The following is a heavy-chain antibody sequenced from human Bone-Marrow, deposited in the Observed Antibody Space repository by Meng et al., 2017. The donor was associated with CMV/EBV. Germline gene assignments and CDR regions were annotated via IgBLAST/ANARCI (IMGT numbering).Heavy chain of an antibody. CDR2: ISSDGTDI. D-gene: IGHD1-1*01. J-gene: IGHJ4*02. CDR1: GFDFSIYW. V-gene: IGHV3-74*03. Sequence: GESLKISCAASGFDFSIYWMHWVRHVPGKGLLWVSRISSDGTDIKYADSVRGRFTISRDNAKTTLYLQMNSLTADDTAVYYCARDQTQRDPTTVDYWGQGALVTVSS. CDR3: ARDQTQRDPTTVDY.